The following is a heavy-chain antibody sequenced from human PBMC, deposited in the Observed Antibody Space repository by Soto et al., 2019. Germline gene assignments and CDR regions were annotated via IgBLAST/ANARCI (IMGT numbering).Heavy chain of an antibody. CDR2: IYYSGTT. J-gene: IGHJ5*02. V-gene: IGHV4-30-4*01. CDR1: GGSISSGDYY. D-gene: IGHD2-15*01. CDR3: PREVVAAYNWFDP. Sequence: QVQLQESGPGLVKPSQTLFLTRTVSGGSISSGDYYWIWIRQHPGQGLEWIWYIYYSGTTYYNPSLKSQVTISVDTSKNQFSLKLSSGTAADTAVYYCPREVVAAYNWFDPGGQVTLVTVCS.